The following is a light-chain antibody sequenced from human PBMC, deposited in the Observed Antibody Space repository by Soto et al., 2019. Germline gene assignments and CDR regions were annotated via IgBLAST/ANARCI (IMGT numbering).Light chain of an antibody. CDR2: EVT. CDR3: ASYTNRSSLL. Sequence: QSALTQPASVSGSPGQSVTISCTGSSSDFGFYNYVSWYQHHPGKAPRLMIYEVTHRPSGVSVRFSGSKSGNTASLTISGLQTEDEADYYCASYTNRSSLLFGGGTKLTVL. V-gene: IGLV2-14*01. J-gene: IGLJ2*01. CDR1: SSDFGFYNY.